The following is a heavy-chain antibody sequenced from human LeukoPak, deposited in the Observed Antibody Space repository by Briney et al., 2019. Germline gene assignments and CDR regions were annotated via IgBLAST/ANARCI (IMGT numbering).Heavy chain of an antibody. CDR2: IYSGGST. D-gene: IGHD3-22*01. Sequence: GGSLRLSCAASGFTVSSNYMSWVRQAPGKGLEWVSVIYSGGSTYYADSVKGRFTISRDSSKNTLYLQMNSLRAEDTAVYYCARDGFYYDSSGPFDYWGQGTLVTVSS. V-gene: IGHV3-53*01. CDR3: ARDGFYYDSSGPFDY. CDR1: GFTVSSNY. J-gene: IGHJ4*02.